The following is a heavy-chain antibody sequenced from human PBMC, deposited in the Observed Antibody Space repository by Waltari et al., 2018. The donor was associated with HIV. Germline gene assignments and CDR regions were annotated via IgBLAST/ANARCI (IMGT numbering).Heavy chain of an antibody. V-gene: IGHV5-51*01. CDR1: GFNFNTFW. Sequence: EVQLVQSGAEVKKPGESLKISCAASGFNFNTFWIGWVRKIPGKGLEYLGMIYPSDSDSRYSPSCQGHVVSSVDQAIVTAYLHLNSLEASDAAMYFCARYHVSPDDYGGNPRIFDYFDLWGQGTQVTVS. CDR2: IYPSDSDS. J-gene: IGHJ4*02. CDR3: ARYHVSPDDYGGNPRIFDYFDL. D-gene: IGHD4-17*01.